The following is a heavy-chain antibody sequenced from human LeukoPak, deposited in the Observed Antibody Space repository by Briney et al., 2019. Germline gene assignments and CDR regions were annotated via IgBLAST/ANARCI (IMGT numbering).Heavy chain of an antibody. V-gene: IGHV3-7*04. Sequence: GGSLRLSCVASGFAFSSYWMSWVCQAPGKGLEWVANIKQDGSEKYYVDSVKGRFTISRDNAKNSLYLQMNSLRAEDTAVYYCARGGSYYENWFDPWGQGTLVTVSS. J-gene: IGHJ5*02. CDR3: ARGGSYYENWFDP. D-gene: IGHD3-10*01. CDR1: GFAFSSYW. CDR2: IKQDGSEK.